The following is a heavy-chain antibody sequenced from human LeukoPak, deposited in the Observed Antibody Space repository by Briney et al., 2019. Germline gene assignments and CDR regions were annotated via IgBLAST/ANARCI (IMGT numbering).Heavy chain of an antibody. CDR1: GGSISSYY. CDR2: IYTSGST. Sequence: PSETLSLTCTVSGGSISSYYWSWIRQPPGKGLEWIGYIYTSGSTNYNPSLKSRVTISVDTSKNQFSLKLSSVTAADTAVYYCARHPGGYNRYYFDYWGQGTLVTVSS. CDR3: ARHPGGYNRYYFDY. J-gene: IGHJ4*02. V-gene: IGHV4-4*09. D-gene: IGHD5-24*01.